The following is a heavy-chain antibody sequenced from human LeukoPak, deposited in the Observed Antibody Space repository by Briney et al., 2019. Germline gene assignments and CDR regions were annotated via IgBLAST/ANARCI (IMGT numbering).Heavy chain of an antibody. CDR3: AKERGYGYNHIDY. Sequence: PGGSLRLSCAASGFTFSTYVMSWVRQAPGKGLEWVSTISGSGGSTYYADSVKGRFTISRDKSKNTVYLQMNSLRAEDTAVYYCAKERGYGYNHIDYWGQGTLVTVSS. CDR1: GFTFSTYV. CDR2: ISGSGGST. V-gene: IGHV3-23*01. D-gene: IGHD5-24*01. J-gene: IGHJ4*02.